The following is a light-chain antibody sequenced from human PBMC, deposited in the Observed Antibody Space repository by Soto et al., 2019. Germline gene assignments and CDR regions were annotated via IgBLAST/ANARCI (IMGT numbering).Light chain of an antibody. Sequence: ENVLTQSPGTLSLSPGERATLSCRASQSVSSYLAWYQQKPGQAPRLLIYDASNRATGIPARFSGSGSGTDFTLTISSLEPEDFAVYYCQQRSNWPPALTFGGGTKVDIK. CDR2: DAS. J-gene: IGKJ4*01. CDR3: QQRSNWPPALT. CDR1: QSVSSY. V-gene: IGKV3-11*01.